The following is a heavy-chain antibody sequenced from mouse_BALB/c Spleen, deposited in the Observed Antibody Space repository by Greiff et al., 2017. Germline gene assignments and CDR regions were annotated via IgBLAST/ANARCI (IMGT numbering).Heavy chain of an antibody. CDR2: ISYSGST. CDR1: GYSITSDYA. J-gene: IGHJ1*01. D-gene: IGHD1-2*01. V-gene: IGHV3-2*02. Sequence: EVKLQESGPGLVKPSQSLSLTCTVTGYSITSDYAWNWIRQFPGNKLEWMGYISYSGSTSYNPSLKSRISITRDASKNQFFLQLNSVTTEDTATYYCARLITTATDWYFDVWGAGTTVTVSS. CDR3: ARLITTATDWYFDV.